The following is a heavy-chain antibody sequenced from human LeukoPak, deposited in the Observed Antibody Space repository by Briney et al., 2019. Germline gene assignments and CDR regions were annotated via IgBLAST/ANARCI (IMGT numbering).Heavy chain of an antibody. D-gene: IGHD3-10*01. Sequence: SETLSLTCAVSGGSISSGGYSWRWIRQPPGKGLEWIGYIYHSGSTYYNPSLKSRVTISVDRSKNQFSLKLSSVTAADTAVYYCARVVRSRAFFGYWGQGTLVTVSS. CDR3: ARVVRSRAFFGY. CDR2: IYHSGST. V-gene: IGHV4-30-2*01. J-gene: IGHJ4*02. CDR1: GGSISSGGYS.